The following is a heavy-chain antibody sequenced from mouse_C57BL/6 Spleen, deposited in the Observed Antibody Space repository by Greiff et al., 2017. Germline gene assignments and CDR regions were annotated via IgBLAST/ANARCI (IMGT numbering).Heavy chain of an antibody. V-gene: IGHV1-81*01. CDR3: AREYGGSPPYWYFDV. D-gene: IGHD1-1*02. J-gene: IGHJ1*03. CDR1: GYTSTSYG. Sequence: VQLQQSGAELARPGASVKLSCKASGYTSTSYGISWVKQRTGQGLEWIGEIYPTSGNTYYNEKFKGKATLTADTSSSTAYMELRSLTSEDSAVYFCAREYGGSPPYWYFDVWGTGTTVTVSS. CDR2: IYPTSGNT.